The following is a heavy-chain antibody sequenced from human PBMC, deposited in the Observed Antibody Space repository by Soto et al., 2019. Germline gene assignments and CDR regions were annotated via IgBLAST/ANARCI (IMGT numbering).Heavy chain of an antibody. CDR2: IYYSGST. D-gene: IGHD4-17*01. Sequence: SETLSLTCTVSGGSISSYYWSWIRQPPGKGLEWIGYIYYSGSTNYNPSLKSRVTISVDTSKNQFSLKLSSVTAADTAVYYCARLNPEPYGDYDWFDPWGQGTLVTVSS. V-gene: IGHV4-59*08. CDR1: GGSISSYY. CDR3: ARLNPEPYGDYDWFDP. J-gene: IGHJ5*02.